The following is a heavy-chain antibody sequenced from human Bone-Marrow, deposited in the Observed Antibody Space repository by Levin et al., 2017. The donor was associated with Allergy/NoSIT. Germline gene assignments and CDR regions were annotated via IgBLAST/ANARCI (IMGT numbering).Heavy chain of an antibody. J-gene: IGHJ4*02. CDR3: ASLPGIAVAGTGYYFDY. CDR1: GFTFSSYA. CDR2: ISYDGSNK. V-gene: IGHV3-30-3*01. Sequence: GGSLRLSCAASGFTFSSYAMHWVRQAPGKGLEWVAVISYDGSNKYYADSVKGRFTISRDNSKNTLYLQMNSLRAEDTAVYYCASLPGIAVAGTGYYFDYWGQGTLVTVSS. D-gene: IGHD6-19*01.